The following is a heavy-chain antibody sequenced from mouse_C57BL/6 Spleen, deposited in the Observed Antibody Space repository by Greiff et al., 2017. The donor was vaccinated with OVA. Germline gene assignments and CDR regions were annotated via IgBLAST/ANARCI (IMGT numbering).Heavy chain of an antibody. D-gene: IGHD1-1*01. J-gene: IGHJ1*03. CDR3: AREPSYYGSSYGGYFDV. CDR2: IHPNSGST. V-gene: IGHV1-64*01. Sequence: QVQLQQPGAELVKPGASVKLSCKASGYTFTSYWMHWVKQRPGQGLEWIGMIHPNSGSTNYNEKFKSKATLTVDKSSSTAYTQLSSLTSEDSAVYYCAREPSYYGSSYGGYFDVWGTGTTVTVSS. CDR1: GYTFTSYW.